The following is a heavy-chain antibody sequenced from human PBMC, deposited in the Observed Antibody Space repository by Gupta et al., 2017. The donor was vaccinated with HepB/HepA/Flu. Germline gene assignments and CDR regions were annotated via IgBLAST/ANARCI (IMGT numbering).Heavy chain of an antibody. D-gene: IGHD3-16*01. CDR3: ARDQKRLDSVDY. V-gene: IGHV1-18*01. Sequence: QVQLVQSGAAVKKPGASVKVSCKDSGYTFPSYGISWVRLAPGQGLEWMGWISAYNSNTNYAQKLQGRVTMTTDTSTSTAYMELRSLRSDDTAVYYCARDQKRLDSVDYWGQGTLVTVSS. CDR1: GYTFPSYG. CDR2: ISAYNSNT. J-gene: IGHJ4*02.